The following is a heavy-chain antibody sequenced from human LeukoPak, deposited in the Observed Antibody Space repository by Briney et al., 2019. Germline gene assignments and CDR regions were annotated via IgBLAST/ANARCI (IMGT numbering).Heavy chain of an antibody. Sequence: GASVKVSCKASGYTFTSYGISWVRQAPGQGLEWMGWISAYNGNTNYAQKLQGRVTMTTDTSTSTAYMELRSLRSEDTAVYYCARQPIVSSGWGIDYWGQGTLVTVSP. D-gene: IGHD6-19*01. CDR1: GYTFTSYG. CDR3: ARQPIVSSGWGIDY. J-gene: IGHJ4*02. CDR2: ISAYNGNT. V-gene: IGHV1-18*01.